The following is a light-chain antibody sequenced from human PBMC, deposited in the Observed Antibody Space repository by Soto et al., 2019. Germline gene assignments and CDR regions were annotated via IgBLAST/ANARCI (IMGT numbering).Light chain of an antibody. CDR2: AAS. CDR1: QSVTSTY. CDR3: HQRQSWPRT. V-gene: IGKV3D-20*02. Sequence: EIVLTQSPATLSLSPGESATLSCMASQSVTSTYLSWYQQKPGQAPRLLFYAASSRAMGVPDRFTGSGSGTDFTLTISDVQPEDFALYYCHQRQSWPRTFGQGTKVDIK. J-gene: IGKJ1*01.